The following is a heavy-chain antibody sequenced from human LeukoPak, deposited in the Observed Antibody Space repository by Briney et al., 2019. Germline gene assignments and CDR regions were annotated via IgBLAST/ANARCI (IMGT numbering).Heavy chain of an antibody. Sequence: PGGSLRLSCAASGFTVSSNYMSWVRQAPGKGLEWVSVIYSGGSTYYADSVKGRFTTSRDNSKNTLYLQMNSLRAEDTAVYYCARDWDSSYYFDYWGQGTLVTVSS. CDR1: GFTVSSNY. V-gene: IGHV3-66*02. J-gene: IGHJ4*02. CDR3: ARDWDSSYYFDY. CDR2: IYSGGST. D-gene: IGHD1-26*01.